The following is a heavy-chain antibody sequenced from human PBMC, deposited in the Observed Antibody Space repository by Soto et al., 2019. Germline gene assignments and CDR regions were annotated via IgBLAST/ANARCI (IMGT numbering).Heavy chain of an antibody. CDR3: AKDPTYYYDSSGSQPYYFDY. Sequence: GGSLRLSCAASGFTFSSYAMSWVRQAPGKGLEWVSAISGSGGSTYYADSVKGRFTISRDNSKNTLYLQMNSLRAEDTAVYDCAKDPTYYYDSSGSQPYYFDYWGQGTLVTVSS. J-gene: IGHJ4*02. D-gene: IGHD3-22*01. V-gene: IGHV3-23*01. CDR1: GFTFSSYA. CDR2: ISGSGGST.